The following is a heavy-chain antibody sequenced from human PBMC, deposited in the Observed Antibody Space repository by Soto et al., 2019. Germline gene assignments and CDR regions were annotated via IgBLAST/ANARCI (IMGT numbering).Heavy chain of an antibody. Sequence: PSETLSLTCTVSGDSISSYSWSWIRQPPGKGLEWIGNIHYNGNTKYSPSLKSRVTMSVDTSKNHFSLKLSSVTAADTAVYYCARGAPTYYYDSSGIFRLDYWGQGTLVTVSS. CDR2: IHYNGNT. CDR1: GDSISSYS. V-gene: IGHV4-59*12. J-gene: IGHJ4*02. CDR3: ARGAPTYYYDSSGIFRLDY. D-gene: IGHD3-22*01.